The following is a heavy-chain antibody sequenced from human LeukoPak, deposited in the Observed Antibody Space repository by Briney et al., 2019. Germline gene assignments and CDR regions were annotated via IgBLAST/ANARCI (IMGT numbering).Heavy chain of an antibody. CDR2: IHTQNGDT. J-gene: IGHJ4*02. CDR3: ARELSDFSSAWYKWAY. D-gene: IGHD6-19*01. Sequence: ASVKVSCKASGYRFTNYGVAWVRQAPGQGLEWLGWIHTQNGDTNLSQKHQGRLTLTADTSTSTAYMELRSLTPDDTAVYYCARELSDFSSAWYKWAYWGQGTLVTVSS. V-gene: IGHV1-18*01. CDR1: GYRFTNYG.